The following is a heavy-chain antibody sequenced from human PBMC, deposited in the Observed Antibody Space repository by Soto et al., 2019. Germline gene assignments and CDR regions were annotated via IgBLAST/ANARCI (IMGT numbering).Heavy chain of an antibody. CDR2: IFSNDEK. CDR1: GFSLSNARMG. J-gene: IGHJ3*02. D-gene: IGHD3-22*01. Sequence: QVTLKESGPVLVKPTETLTLTCTVSGFSLSNARMGVSWIRQPPGKALEWLAHIFSNDEKSYSTSLKSRLTISKDTSKSQVVLTMTNMDPVDTATYYCARSESYYDSSGYYYVKAFDIWGQGTMVTVSS. CDR3: ARSESYYDSSGYYYVKAFDI. V-gene: IGHV2-26*01.